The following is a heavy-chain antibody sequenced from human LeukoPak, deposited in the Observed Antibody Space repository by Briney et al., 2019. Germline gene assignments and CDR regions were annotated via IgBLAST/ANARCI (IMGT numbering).Heavy chain of an antibody. CDR1: GYTLTELS. CDR3: ATGPSLRYFDWFSF. V-gene: IGHV1-24*01. CDR2: FDPEDGET. Sequence: GASVKVSCKVSGYTLTELSMHWVRQAPGKGLEWMGGFDPEDGETIYAQKFQGRVTMTEDTSTDTAYMELSSLRSEDTAVYYCATGPSLRYFDWFSFWGQGTLVTVSS. D-gene: IGHD3-9*01. J-gene: IGHJ4*02.